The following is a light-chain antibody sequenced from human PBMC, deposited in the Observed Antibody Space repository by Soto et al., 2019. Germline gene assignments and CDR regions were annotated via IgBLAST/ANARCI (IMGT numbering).Light chain of an antibody. CDR1: QSISSW. V-gene: IGKV1-5*01. CDR2: DAS. Sequence: DIQMTQSPSTLSASVGDRVTITCRASQSISSWLAWYQQKPGTAPKLLIYDASSLESGVPSRFSGSGSGTEFTLTISSLQPDDFATYYCQQYKSVSLLTFGGGTKVDIK. CDR3: QQYKSVSLLT. J-gene: IGKJ4*01.